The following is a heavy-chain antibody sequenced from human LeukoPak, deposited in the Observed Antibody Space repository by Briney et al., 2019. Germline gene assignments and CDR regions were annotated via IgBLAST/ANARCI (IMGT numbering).Heavy chain of an antibody. D-gene: IGHD4-17*01. Sequence: GGSLRLSCAASGFTISSYSINWVRQAPGKGLEWVSSISSSSSYIYYADSVKGRFTISRDNAKNSLYLQMNSLRAEDTAVYYCARDLDYGDYVGAFDIWGQGTMVTVSS. V-gene: IGHV3-21*01. CDR1: GFTISSYS. CDR2: ISSSSSYI. J-gene: IGHJ3*02. CDR3: ARDLDYGDYVGAFDI.